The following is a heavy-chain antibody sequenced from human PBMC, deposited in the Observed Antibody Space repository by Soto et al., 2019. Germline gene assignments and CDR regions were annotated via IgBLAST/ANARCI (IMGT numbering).Heavy chain of an antibody. CDR2: VYTSAEGGAT. Sequence: EVQLVASGGGLVKPGGSLRLSCAASGFSVTNAWMNWVRQAPGKGLEWVGRVYTSAEGGATNYAAPVKGRFTISRDDSKNTVYLQMNSLMTEDTAVYYCTTGSVEGFWGQGTTVTVSS. CDR3: TTGSVEGF. J-gene: IGHJ6*02. V-gene: IGHV3-15*07. D-gene: IGHD2-15*01. CDR1: GFSVTNAW.